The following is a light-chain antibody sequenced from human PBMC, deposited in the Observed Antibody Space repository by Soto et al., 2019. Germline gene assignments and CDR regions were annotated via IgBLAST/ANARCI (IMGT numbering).Light chain of an antibody. V-gene: IGLV2-8*01. J-gene: IGLJ2*01. CDR1: SSDVGGYNY. CDR3: SSNAGSNNLV. Sequence: QSALTQPPSASGSPGQSVTISCTGTSSDVGGYNYVSWYQQLPGKAPKLMIYEVTKQPSGVPDRFSGSKSGNTASLTVSGLQAEDEADYYCSSNAGSNNLVFGGGTKLTVL. CDR2: EVT.